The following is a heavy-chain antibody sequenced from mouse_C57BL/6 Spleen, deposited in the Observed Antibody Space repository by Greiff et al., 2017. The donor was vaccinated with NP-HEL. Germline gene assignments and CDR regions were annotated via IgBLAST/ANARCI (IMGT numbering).Heavy chain of an antibody. J-gene: IGHJ4*01. CDR3: APGGGYAMDY. Sequence: EVKLMESGGGLVKPGGSLKLSCAASGFTFSDYGMHWVRQAPEKGLEWVAYISSGSSTIYYADTVKGRFTISRDNAKNTLFLQMTSLRSEDTAMYYCAPGGGYAMDYWGQGTSVTVSS. CDR1: GFTFSDYG. V-gene: IGHV5-17*01. CDR2: ISSGSSTI.